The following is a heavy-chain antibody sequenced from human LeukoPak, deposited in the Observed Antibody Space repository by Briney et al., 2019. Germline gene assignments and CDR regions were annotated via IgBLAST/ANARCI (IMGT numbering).Heavy chain of an antibody. D-gene: IGHD1-26*01. J-gene: IGHJ6*02. CDR2: IGSSAGDT. Sequence: GGSLRLSCAASGFTFSSYPMTWVRQAPGKGLEWVSTIGSSAGDTHYADSVKGRFTISRDNSKNTLYLQMNSLRAEDTAVYYCAKRLAVGATYYYYGMDVWGQGTTVTVSS. V-gene: IGHV3-23*01. CDR3: AKRLAVGATYYYYGMDV. CDR1: GFTFSSYP.